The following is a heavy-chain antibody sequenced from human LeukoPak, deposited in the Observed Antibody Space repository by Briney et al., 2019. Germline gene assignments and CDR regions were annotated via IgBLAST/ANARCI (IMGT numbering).Heavy chain of an antibody. D-gene: IGHD4-23*01. CDR1: GGTFSSYT. J-gene: IGHJ4*02. CDR2: VIPILGIA. Sequence: ASVKVSCKASGGTFSSYTISWVRQAPGQGLEWMGRVIPILGIANYAQKFQGRVTITADKSTSTAYMELSSLRSEDTAVYYCAANEGGYGGNSFDYWGQGTLVTVSS. V-gene: IGHV1-69*02. CDR3: AANEGGYGGNSFDY.